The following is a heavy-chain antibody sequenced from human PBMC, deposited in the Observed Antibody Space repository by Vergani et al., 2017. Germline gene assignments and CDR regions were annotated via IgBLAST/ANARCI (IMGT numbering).Heavy chain of an antibody. CDR1: GGTFSSYA. D-gene: IGHD3-10*01. V-gene: IGHV1-69*01. CDR2: ILPIFGTA. J-gene: IGHJ5*02. CDR3: ARDRSQYYYGSGSYSVNWFDP. Sequence: QVQLVQSGAEVKKPGSSVKVSCKASGGTFSSYAISWVRQAPGQGLEWMGGILPIFGTANYAQKFQGRVTITADESTSTAYMELSSLRSEDTAVYYCARDRSQYYYGSGSYSVNWFDPWGQGTLVTVSS.